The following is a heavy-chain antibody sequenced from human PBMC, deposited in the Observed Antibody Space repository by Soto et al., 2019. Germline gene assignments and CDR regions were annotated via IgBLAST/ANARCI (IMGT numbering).Heavy chain of an antibody. J-gene: IGHJ6*02. Sequence: SGGSLRLSCAASGFTFSSYSMNWVRQAPGKGLEWVSSISSSSSYIYYADSVKGRFTTSRDNAKNSLYLQMNSLRAEDTAVYYCATTYYDFWRHGMDVWGQGTTVTVSS. V-gene: IGHV3-21*01. CDR2: ISSSSSYI. CDR1: GFTFSSYS. D-gene: IGHD3-3*01. CDR3: ATTYYDFWRHGMDV.